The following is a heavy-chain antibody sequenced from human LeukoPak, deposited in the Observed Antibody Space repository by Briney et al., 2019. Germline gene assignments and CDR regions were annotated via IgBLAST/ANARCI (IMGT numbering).Heavy chain of an antibody. CDR2: IYSGGST. D-gene: IGHD4-17*01. CDR3: ARDALRRNYFDY. Sequence: GGSLRLSCAASGFTVSSNYMSWVRQAPGNGLEWVSVIYSGGSTYYADSVKGRFTISRDNSKNTLYLQMNSLRAEDTAVYYCARDALRRNYFDYWGQGTLVTVSS. V-gene: IGHV3-53*01. CDR1: GFTVSSNY. J-gene: IGHJ4*02.